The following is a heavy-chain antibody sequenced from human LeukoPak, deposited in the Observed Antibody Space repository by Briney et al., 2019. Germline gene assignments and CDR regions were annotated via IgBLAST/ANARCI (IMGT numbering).Heavy chain of an antibody. J-gene: IGHJ4*02. V-gene: IGHV3-30*03. CDR1: GFTFNNYG. CDR2: ISYDGSNK. D-gene: IGHD5-18*01. Sequence: GGSLRLSCAASGFTFNNYGMQWVRQAPGKGLEWVAVISYDGSNKYYADSVKGRFTISRDNSENTLYLQMNSLTAGDTAVYYCTRDQSGYSYGAWYFDYWGQGTLVTVSS. CDR3: TRDQSGYSYGAWYFDY.